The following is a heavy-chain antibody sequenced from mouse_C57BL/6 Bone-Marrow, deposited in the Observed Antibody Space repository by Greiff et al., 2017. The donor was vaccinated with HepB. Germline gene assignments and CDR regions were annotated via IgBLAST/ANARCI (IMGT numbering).Heavy chain of an antibody. J-gene: IGHJ4*01. V-gene: IGHV1-61*01. D-gene: IGHD1-1*01. CDR2: IYPSDSET. CDR3: ARGQRYGVYYAMDY. Sequence: QVQLQQPGAELVRPGSSVKLSCKASGYTFTSYWMDWVKQRPGQGLEWIGNIYPSDSETHYNQKFKDKATLTVDKSSSTAYMQLSSLTSEDSAVYYSARGQRYGVYYAMDYWGQGTSVTVSS. CDR1: GYTFTSYW.